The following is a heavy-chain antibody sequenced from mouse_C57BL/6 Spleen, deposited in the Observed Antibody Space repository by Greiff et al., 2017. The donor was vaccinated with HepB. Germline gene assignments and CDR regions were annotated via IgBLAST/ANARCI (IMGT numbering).Heavy chain of an antibody. CDR3: ARSTTVVATEYFDV. J-gene: IGHJ1*03. CDR1: GYTFTSYW. CDR2: IYPSDSET. Sequence: VQLQQPGAELVRPGSSVKLSCKASGYTFTSYWMDWVKQRPGQGLEWIGNIYPSDSETHYNQKFKDKATLTVDKSSSTAYMQLSSLTSEDSAVYYCARSTTVVATEYFDVWGTGTTVTVSS. D-gene: IGHD1-1*01. V-gene: IGHV1-61*01.